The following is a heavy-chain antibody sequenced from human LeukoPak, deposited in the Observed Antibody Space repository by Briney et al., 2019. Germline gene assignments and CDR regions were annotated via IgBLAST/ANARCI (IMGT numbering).Heavy chain of an antibody. Sequence: GGSLRLSCAASGFTFSNAWMSWVRQAPGKGLEWVGRIKSKTEGGTTDYAAPVKGRFTISRDDSKNTLYLQMNSLKTEDTAVYYCTTAGHKGGIGIRGTYWGQGTLVTVPS. J-gene: IGHJ4*02. D-gene: IGHD3-16*01. CDR1: GFTFSNAW. V-gene: IGHV3-15*01. CDR3: TTAGHKGGIGIRGTY. CDR2: IKSKTEGGTT.